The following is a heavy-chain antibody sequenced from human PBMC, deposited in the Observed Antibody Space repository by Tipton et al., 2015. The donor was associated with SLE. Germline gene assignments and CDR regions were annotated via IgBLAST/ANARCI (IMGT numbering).Heavy chain of an antibody. CDR1: GGSMTGSY. CDR3: ARGARGNSYGSDEDFDY. D-gene: IGHD5-18*01. Sequence: TLSLTCSVSGGSMTGSYWSWVRQPPGRGLEWIGSIYYSGDTHYNPSLNSRVTMSADTSKNQFSLRLSSVTTVDTAVYYCARGARGNSYGSDEDFDYWGQGTLVTVSS. CDR2: IYYSGDT. J-gene: IGHJ4*02. V-gene: IGHV4-59*01.